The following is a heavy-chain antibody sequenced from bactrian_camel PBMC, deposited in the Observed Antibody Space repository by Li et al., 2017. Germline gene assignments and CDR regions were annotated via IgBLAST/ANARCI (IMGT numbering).Heavy chain of an antibody. CDR1: GFTFSSYV. Sequence: HVQLVESGGGLVQPGGSLRLSCAASGFTFSSYVMTWVRQAPGKALEWVSTIYADGGVKFYRDSVKDRFTVSRDNAKNTVYLQMNSLKSEDTALYYCATAEGFGWLVPSNYWGQGTQVTVS. V-gene: IGHV3-2*01. CDR3: ATAEGFGWLVPSNY. CDR2: IYADGGVK. D-gene: IGHD6*01. J-gene: IGHJ4*01.